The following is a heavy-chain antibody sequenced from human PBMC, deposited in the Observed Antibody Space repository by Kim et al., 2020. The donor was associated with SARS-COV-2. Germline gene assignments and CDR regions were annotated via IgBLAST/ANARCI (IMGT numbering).Heavy chain of an antibody. Sequence: EKYYVDSVRGRLTISRDSAKNSLYLQMNSLRAEDTAVYYCARSNTMIPEDYWGQGTLVTVSS. J-gene: IGHJ4*02. V-gene: IGHV3-7*01. CDR3: ARSNTMIPEDY. CDR2: EK. D-gene: IGHD3-22*01.